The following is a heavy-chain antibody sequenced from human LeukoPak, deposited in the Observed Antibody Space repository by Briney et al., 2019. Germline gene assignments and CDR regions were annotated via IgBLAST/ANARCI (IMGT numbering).Heavy chain of an antibody. CDR3: ARATGYYNVY. Sequence: PSETLSLTCTVSGGSISSGSYYWRWIRQPAGEGLEWIGRIYTSGSTNYNPSLKSRVTISVDTSKNQFSLKLSSVTAADTAVYYCARATGYYNVYWGQGTLVTVSS. CDR1: GGSISSGSYY. J-gene: IGHJ4*02. D-gene: IGHD3-9*01. CDR2: IYTSGST. V-gene: IGHV4-61*02.